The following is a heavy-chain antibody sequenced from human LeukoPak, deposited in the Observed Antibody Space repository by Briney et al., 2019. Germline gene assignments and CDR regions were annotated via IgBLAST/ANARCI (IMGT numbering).Heavy chain of an antibody. J-gene: IGHJ4*02. CDR1: GFTFSSYA. D-gene: IGHD6-19*01. V-gene: IGHV3-23*01. CDR3: AKVVGDWYGKGVDY. Sequence: GGSLRLSCAASGFTFSSYAMSWVRQAPGKGLEWVSAISGSGGSTYYADSVKGRFTISRDNSKNTLYLQMNSLRAEDTAVYYCAKVVGDWYGKGVDYWGQGTLVVVSS. CDR2: ISGSGGST.